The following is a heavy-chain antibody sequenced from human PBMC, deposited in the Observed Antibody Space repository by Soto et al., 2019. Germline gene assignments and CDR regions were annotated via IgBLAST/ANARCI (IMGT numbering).Heavy chain of an antibody. D-gene: IGHD1-26*01. V-gene: IGHV4-59*01. CDR1: GGSISSYY. Sequence: PSETLSLTCTVSGGSISSYYWSWIRQPPGKGLEWIGYIYYSGSTNYNPSLKSRVTISVDTSKNQFSLKLSSVTAADTAVYYCARDDSGSYGMDVWGQGTTVTVFS. J-gene: IGHJ6*02. CDR2: IYYSGST. CDR3: ARDDSGSYGMDV.